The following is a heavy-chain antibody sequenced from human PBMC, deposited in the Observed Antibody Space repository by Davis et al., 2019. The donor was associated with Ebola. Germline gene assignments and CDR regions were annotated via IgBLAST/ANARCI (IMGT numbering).Heavy chain of an antibody. CDR1: GGSFSDYY. D-gene: IGHD2-2*01. J-gene: IGHJ1*01. CDR3: ALVVPDALPRAEYFQH. CDR2: INHSGKT. Sequence: PSETLSLTCAVYGGSFSDYYWSWIRQPPGKGLEWIGEINHSGKTKYNPSLKSRVTISADTFKGQFSLGLWSVTAADTAMYYCALVVPDALPRAEYFQHWGQGTLVTVSS. V-gene: IGHV4-34*01.